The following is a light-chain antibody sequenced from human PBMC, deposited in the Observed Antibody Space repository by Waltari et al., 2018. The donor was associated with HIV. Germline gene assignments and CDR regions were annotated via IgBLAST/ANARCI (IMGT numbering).Light chain of an antibody. CDR1: TSHIGIKT. V-gene: IGLV1-44*01. CDR2: GNY. Sequence: QSVVTPPPSVSGPPGHTVTISCSGRTSHIGIKTVNWYQHLPGTAPKRLIYGNYQRPSGVPDRFSASKSGTSASLAISGLQSEDEADYYCASWDASLNGWVFGGGTKLTVL. CDR3: ASWDASLNGWV. J-gene: IGLJ3*02.